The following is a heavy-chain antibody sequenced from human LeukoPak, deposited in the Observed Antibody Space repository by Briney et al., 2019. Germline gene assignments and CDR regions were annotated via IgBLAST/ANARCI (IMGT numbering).Heavy chain of an antibody. CDR3: ARDKGGPNVAFDI. D-gene: IGHD2-15*01. CDR1: GFTFSSYA. CDR2: ISSNGGST. J-gene: IGHJ3*02. Sequence: GGSLRLSCAASGFTFSSYAMHWVRQAPGKGLEYVSAISSNGGSTYYANSVKGRFTISRDNSKNTLYLQMGSLRAEDMAVYYCARDKGGPNVAFDIWGQGTMVTVSS. V-gene: IGHV3-64*01.